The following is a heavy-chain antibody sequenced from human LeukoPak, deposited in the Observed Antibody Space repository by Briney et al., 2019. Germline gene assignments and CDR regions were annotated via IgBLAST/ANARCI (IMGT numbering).Heavy chain of an antibody. CDR1: GFTFGSYW. CDR3: ARGYSSGWYATYYYYGMDV. Sequence: GGSLRLSCEGSGFTFGSYWISWVRQAPGKGLEWVANIKQDGSEKYYLDSVKGRFTISRDNAKNSLYLQMNSLRAGDTAVYYCARGYSSGWYATYYYYGMDVWGQGTTVTVSS. J-gene: IGHJ6*02. CDR2: IKQDGSEK. V-gene: IGHV3-7*01. D-gene: IGHD6-19*01.